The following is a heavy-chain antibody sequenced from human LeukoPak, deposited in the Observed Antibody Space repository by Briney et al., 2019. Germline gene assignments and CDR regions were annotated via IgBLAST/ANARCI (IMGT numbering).Heavy chain of an antibody. CDR1: GFTFSSYG. D-gene: IGHD3-22*01. CDR2: INHDGSST. V-gene: IGHV3-74*01. J-gene: IGHJ4*02. Sequence: GGSLRLSCAASGFTFSSYGMSWVRQAPGKGLVWVSRINHDGSSTNYADSVKGRFTISRDNAKNTLYLQMNSLRAEDTAVYYCVRDWGYDSSGYWQKYFDTWGQGTLVTVSS. CDR3: VRDWGYDSSGYWQKYFDT.